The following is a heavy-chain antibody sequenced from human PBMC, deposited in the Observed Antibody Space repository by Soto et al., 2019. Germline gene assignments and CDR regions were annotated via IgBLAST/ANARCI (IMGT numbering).Heavy chain of an antibody. V-gene: IGHV4-34*01. J-gene: IGHJ5*02. CDR2: INHSGST. CDR1: GGSFSGYY. Sequence: CAVYGGSFSGYYWSWIRQPPGKGLEWIGEINHSGSTNYNPSLKSRVTISVDTSKNQFSLKLSSVTAADTAVYYCARESDFWSGRPTWGQGTLVTVSS. CDR3: ARESDFWSGRPT. D-gene: IGHD3-3*01.